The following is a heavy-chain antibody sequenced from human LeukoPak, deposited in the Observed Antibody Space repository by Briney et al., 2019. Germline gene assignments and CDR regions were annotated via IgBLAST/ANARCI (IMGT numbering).Heavy chain of an antibody. CDR2: IFYSGTT. V-gene: IGHV4-39*07. Sequence: SEILSLTCSVSGAFITSSPYFWGWIRQTPGKGLEWVGSIFYSGTTYYNPSLTSRVTISEDSSKNQFSLRLHSLTAADTAIYYCARGRGYDPVVFYFDSWGQGTAVIVSS. J-gene: IGHJ4*02. CDR3: ARGRGYDPVVFYFDS. D-gene: IGHD2-15*01. CDR1: GAFITSSPYF.